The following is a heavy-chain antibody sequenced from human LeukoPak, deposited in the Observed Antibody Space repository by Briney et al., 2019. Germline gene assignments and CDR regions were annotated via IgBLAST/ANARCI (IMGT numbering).Heavy chain of an antibody. CDR2: INHSGST. V-gene: IGHV4-34*01. J-gene: IGHJ4*02. CDR1: GGSFSGYY. CDR3: ARAYFDY. Sequence: SETLSLTCAAYGGSFSGYYWSWIRQPPGKGLEWIGEINHSGSTNYNPSLKSRVTISVDTSKNQFSLKLSSVTAADTAVYYCARAYFDYWGQGTLVTVSS.